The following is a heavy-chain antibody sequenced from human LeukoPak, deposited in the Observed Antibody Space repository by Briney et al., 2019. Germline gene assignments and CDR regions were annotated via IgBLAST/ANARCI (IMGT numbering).Heavy chain of an antibody. CDR2: INPNSGGT. J-gene: IGHJ4*02. CDR1: GYTFNGYY. D-gene: IGHD3-10*01. Sequence: GASVKVSCKASGYTFNGYYMHWVRQAPGQGLEWMGWINPNSGGTNYAQKFQGRVTMTRDTSISTAYMELSRLRSDDTAVYYCARDRKAGYYYGSGPYWGYWGQGTLVTVSS. V-gene: IGHV1-2*02. CDR3: ARDRKAGYYYGSGPYWGY.